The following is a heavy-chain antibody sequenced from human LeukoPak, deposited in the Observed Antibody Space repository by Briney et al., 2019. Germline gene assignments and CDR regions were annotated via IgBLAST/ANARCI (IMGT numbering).Heavy chain of an antibody. Sequence: GGSLRLSRVASGFTFDDYGMSWVRQAPGKGLEWVSGINWTGGSTGYADSVKGRFTISRDNAKNSLYLQMNSLRAEDTALYYCARGLGTGNPDYWGQGTLVTVSS. D-gene: IGHD1-14*01. CDR1: GFTFDDYG. V-gene: IGHV3-20*04. J-gene: IGHJ4*02. CDR2: INWTGGST. CDR3: ARGLGTGNPDY.